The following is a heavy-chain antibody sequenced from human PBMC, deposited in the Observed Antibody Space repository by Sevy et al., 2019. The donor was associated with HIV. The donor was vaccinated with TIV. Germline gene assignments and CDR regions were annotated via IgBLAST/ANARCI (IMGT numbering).Heavy chain of an antibody. Sequence: ASVKVSCKVSGQTLSELSMHWVRQAPGKGLEWMGGFDEDGETLYAQKFQGRVTMTDDTSTDTAYMELSSLRSDDTAVYYCATDIVVGRDYWGQGTLVTVSS. V-gene: IGHV1-24*01. CDR2: FDEDGET. J-gene: IGHJ4*02. CDR3: ATDIVVGRDY. D-gene: IGHD2-2*01. CDR1: GQTLSELS.